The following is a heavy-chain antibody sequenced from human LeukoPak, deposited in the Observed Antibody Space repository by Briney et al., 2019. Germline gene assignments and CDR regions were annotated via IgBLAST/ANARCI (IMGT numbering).Heavy chain of an antibody. Sequence: SVKVSCKASGGTFSSYAISWVRQAPGQGLEWMGGIIPIFGTANYAQKFQGRVTITADKSTSTACMELSSLRSEDTAVYYCARGGYCSSTSCYPYFDYWGQGTLVTVSS. CDR2: IIPIFGTA. V-gene: IGHV1-69*06. D-gene: IGHD2-2*01. CDR3: ARGGYCSSTSCYPYFDY. CDR1: GGTFSSYA. J-gene: IGHJ4*02.